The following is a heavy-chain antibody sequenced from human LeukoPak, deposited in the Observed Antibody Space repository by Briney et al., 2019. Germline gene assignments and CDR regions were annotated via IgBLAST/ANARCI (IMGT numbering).Heavy chain of an antibody. CDR1: GYTFAAYF. V-gene: IGHV1-2*06. CDR3: ARVGFTTSWSNFDY. CDR2: INPNGGDT. J-gene: IGHJ4*02. Sequence: AASVKVSCKASGYTFAAYFIHWVRQAPGQGLQWMGRINPNGGDTNCAQKFQGRVTMTGDTSSSTAYMELSSLRPDDTSMYFCARVGFTTSWSNFDYWGQGTLVTVSS. D-gene: IGHD2-2*01.